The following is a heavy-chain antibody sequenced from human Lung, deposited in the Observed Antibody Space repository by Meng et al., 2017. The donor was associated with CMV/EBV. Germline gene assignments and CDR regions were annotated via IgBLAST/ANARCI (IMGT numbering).Heavy chain of an antibody. J-gene: IGHJ4*02. CDR3: ASEGEYYYDSSGYYGYFDY. CDR2: IYHSGST. D-gene: IGHD3-22*01. Sequence: ISSSNWWSWVRQPPGKGLEWIGEIYHSGSTDYNPSLKSRVTISVDKSKNQFSLKLSSVTAADTAVYYCASEGEYYYDSSGYYGYFDYWGQGTLVTVSS. CDR1: ISSSNW. V-gene: IGHV4-4*02.